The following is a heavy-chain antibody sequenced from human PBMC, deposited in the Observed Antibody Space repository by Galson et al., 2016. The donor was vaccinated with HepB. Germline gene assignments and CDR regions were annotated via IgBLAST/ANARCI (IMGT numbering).Heavy chain of an antibody. D-gene: IGHD1-26*01. J-gene: IGHJ4*02. CDR2: LGSGSRTI. CDR1: GFIFSSYS. CDR3: ASLTRGGGYSFLIED. Sequence: SLRLSCAASGFIFSSYSVNWVRQAPGKGLEWISYLGSGSRTIYYAESVRGRFAMSRDNSKNMLYLKMNSLRAEDTAMYFCASLTRGGGYSFLIEDWGQGTLVTVSS. V-gene: IGHV3-48*01.